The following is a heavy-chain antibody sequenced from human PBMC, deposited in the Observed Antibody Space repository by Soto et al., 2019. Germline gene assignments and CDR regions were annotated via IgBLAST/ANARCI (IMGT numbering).Heavy chain of an antibody. V-gene: IGHV4-59*08. CDR1: GGSITSYY. J-gene: IGHJ4*02. D-gene: IGHD2-15*01. CDR2: IYYSGST. CDR3: ARSPLPYCSGGTCYSKAYYFDY. Sequence: SETLSLTCTVSGGSITSYYWSWIRQPPGKGLEWIGYIYYSGSTNYNPSLKSRVTISVDTSKNQFSLRLSSVTAADTAVYFCARSPLPYCSGGTCYSKAYYFDYWGQGTLVTGSS.